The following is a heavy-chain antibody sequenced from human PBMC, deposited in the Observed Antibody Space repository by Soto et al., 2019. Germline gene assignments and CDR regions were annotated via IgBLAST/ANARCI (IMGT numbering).Heavy chain of an antibody. CDR2: ISNAGSGNT. V-gene: IGHV1-3*01. Sequence: GASVKVSCKTSGYPFPSFEVHWIRQAPGQRPEWMGGISNAGSGNTKYSQKFQDRLTITGDKRATTVYMALSSLTSEDTATYYCARESNHYQGFFQNWGQGTQVTVS. CDR1: GYPFPSFE. D-gene: IGHD2-2*01. J-gene: IGHJ4*02. CDR3: ARESNHYQGFFQN.